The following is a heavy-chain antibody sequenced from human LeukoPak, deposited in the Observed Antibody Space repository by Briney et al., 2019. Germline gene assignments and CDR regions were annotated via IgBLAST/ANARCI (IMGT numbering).Heavy chain of an antibody. CDR1: GFTFSNYS. D-gene: IGHD2-15*01. V-gene: IGHV3-48*04. CDR2: ISSSSDTI. J-gene: IGHJ4*02. CDR3: ARDCIFGGGSCY. Sequence: GGSLRLSCAASGFTFSNYSMNWVRQAPGKGLECVSYISSSSDTIYYGDSVKGRFTISRDNAKNSLYLQMNSLRAEDTAVYYCARDCIFGGGSCYWGQGTLVTVSS.